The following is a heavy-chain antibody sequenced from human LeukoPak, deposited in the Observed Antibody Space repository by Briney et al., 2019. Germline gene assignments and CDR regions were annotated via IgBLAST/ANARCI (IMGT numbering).Heavy chain of an antibody. Sequence: GGSLRLSCAASGFTVSSNYMSWVRQAPGKWREWVSVIYRDGSTYYADSVKGRFTISRDNSKNTLYLQMNSLRAEDTAVYYCARGVYDILTGYTGHAFDIWGQGTMVTVSS. CDR2: IYRDGST. CDR3: ARGVYDILTGYTGHAFDI. J-gene: IGHJ3*02. CDR1: GFTVSSNY. D-gene: IGHD3-9*01. V-gene: IGHV3-53*01.